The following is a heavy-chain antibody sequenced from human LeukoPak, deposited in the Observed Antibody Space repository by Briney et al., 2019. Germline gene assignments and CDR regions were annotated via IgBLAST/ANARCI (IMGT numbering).Heavy chain of an antibody. D-gene: IGHD3-10*01. J-gene: IGHJ4*02. V-gene: IGHV5-51*01. CDR2: IYPGDSDT. CDR1: GYYFPSYW. Sequence: GESLKISCKGSGYYFPSYWIGWARQTPGKGLEWMGIIYPGDSDTTYSPSFQGQVTISADKSISTAYLQWSSLKPSDTAMYDCARPNYYGSGSPAGYWGQGTLVTVSS. CDR3: ARPNYYGSGSPAGY.